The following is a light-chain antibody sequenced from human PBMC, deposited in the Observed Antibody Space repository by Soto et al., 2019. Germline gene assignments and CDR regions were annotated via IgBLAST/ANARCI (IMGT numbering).Light chain of an antibody. J-gene: IGLJ1*01. CDR1: SSDVGGYNY. CDR2: EVS. Sequence: HSALTQPPSASGSPGQSVTISCTGTSSDVGGYNYVSWYQQHPGKAPKLMIYEVSKRPSGVPDRFSGSKSGNTASLTVSGLQAEDEADYYCSSYADSNLYAFGTGTKVTVL. CDR3: SSYADSNLYA. V-gene: IGLV2-8*01.